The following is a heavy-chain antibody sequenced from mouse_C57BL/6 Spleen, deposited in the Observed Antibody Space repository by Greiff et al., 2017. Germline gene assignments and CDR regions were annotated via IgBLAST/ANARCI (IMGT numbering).Heavy chain of an antibody. CDR3: ARGYYGSSYWYFDV. V-gene: IGHV5-4*01. CDR1: GFTFSSYA. CDR2: ISDGGSYT. D-gene: IGHD1-1*01. J-gene: IGHJ1*03. Sequence: EVQLVESGGGLVKPGGSLKLSCAASGFTFSSYAMSWVRQTPEKRLEWVATISDGGSYTYYPDNVKGRFTISRDNAKNNLNLQMSHLKSEDTAMYYCARGYYGSSYWYFDVWGTGTTVTVSS.